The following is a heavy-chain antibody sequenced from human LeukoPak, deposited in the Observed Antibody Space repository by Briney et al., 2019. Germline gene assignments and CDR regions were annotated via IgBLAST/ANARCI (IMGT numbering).Heavy chain of an antibody. J-gene: IGHJ4*02. CDR3: ARDGVVYGQVA. Sequence: SETLSLTCTVSGGSISVGSYYWSWIRQPAGKGLEWIGRIYTTGGTNYNPSLKSRVTISVDSSKNQFSLKLRSVTAADTAVYYCARDGVVYGQVAWGQGTLVTVSS. CDR2: IYTTGGT. D-gene: IGHD3-10*01. CDR1: GGSISVGSYY. V-gene: IGHV4-61*02.